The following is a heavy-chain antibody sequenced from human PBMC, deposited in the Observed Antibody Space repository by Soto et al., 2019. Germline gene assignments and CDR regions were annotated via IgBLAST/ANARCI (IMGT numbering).Heavy chain of an antibody. Sequence: ASVKVSCKVSGYTLTELSMHWVRQAPGKGLEWMGGFDPEDGETIYAQKFQGRVTMTEDTSTDTAYMELSSLRSEDTAVYYCATSGIQLWLMSWGMDVGGQGTRVTVSS. D-gene: IGHD5-18*01. J-gene: IGHJ6*02. CDR2: FDPEDGET. CDR3: ATSGIQLWLMSWGMDV. V-gene: IGHV1-24*01. CDR1: GYTLTELS.